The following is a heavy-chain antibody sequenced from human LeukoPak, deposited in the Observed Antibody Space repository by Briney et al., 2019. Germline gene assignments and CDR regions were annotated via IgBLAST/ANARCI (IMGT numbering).Heavy chain of an antibody. CDR3: ARDARIVGATTVDF. V-gene: IGHV4-39*07. CDR1: GGSITSSSYF. J-gene: IGHJ4*02. Sequence: SESLSLTCTVSGGSITSSSYFWAWIRQPPGKGLEWIGSINYSGSAYYNPSLKSRVTISVDTSKNQFYLKLGSVTAADTALYYCARDARIVGATTVDFWGQGTLVTVSS. D-gene: IGHD1-26*01. CDR2: INYSGSA.